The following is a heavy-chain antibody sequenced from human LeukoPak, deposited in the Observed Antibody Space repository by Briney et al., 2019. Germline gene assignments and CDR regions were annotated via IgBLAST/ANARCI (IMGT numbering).Heavy chain of an antibody. CDR3: VRDRELYY. CDR2: VYNSGST. CDR1: GVSISIYY. Sequence: MPSETLSLTCSVSGVSISIYYWSWIRQPPGKGLEWIGYVYNSGSTDYNPSLKSRVTISVDTSKNQFSLKVNSVTASDTAVYYCVRDRELYYWGQGILVTVSS. J-gene: IGHJ4*02. V-gene: IGHV4-59*01. D-gene: IGHD1-26*01.